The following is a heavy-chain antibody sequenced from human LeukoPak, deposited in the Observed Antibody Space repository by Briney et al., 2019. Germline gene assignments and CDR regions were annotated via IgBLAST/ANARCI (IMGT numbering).Heavy chain of an antibody. V-gene: IGHV1-69*05. D-gene: IGHD6-19*01. CDR3: ARDRTLWAVAGTDPQGAFDI. CDR2: IIPIFGTA. CDR1: GGTFSGYA. Sequence: SVKVSCKASGGTFSGYAISWVRQAPGQGLKWMGRIIPIFGTANYAQKFQGRVTITTDESTSTAYMELSSLRSEDTAVYYCARDRTLWAVAGTDPQGAFDIRGQGTMVTVSS. J-gene: IGHJ3*02.